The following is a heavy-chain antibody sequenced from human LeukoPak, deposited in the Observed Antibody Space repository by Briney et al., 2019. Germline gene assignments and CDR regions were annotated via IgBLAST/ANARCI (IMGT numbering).Heavy chain of an antibody. CDR3: AKLEDGYNYYYYYMDV. J-gene: IGHJ6*03. CDR1: GGSISSYY. CDR2: IYYSGST. D-gene: IGHD5-24*01. Sequence: SETLSLTCTVSGGSISSYYWSWIRQPPGKGLEWIGYIYYSGSTNYNPSLKSRVTISVDTSKNQFSLKLSSVTAADTAVYYCAKLEDGYNYYYYYMDVWGKGTTVTISS. V-gene: IGHV4-59*01.